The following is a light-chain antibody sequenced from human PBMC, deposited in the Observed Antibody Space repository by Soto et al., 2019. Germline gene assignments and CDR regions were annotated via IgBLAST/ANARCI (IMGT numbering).Light chain of an antibody. CDR1: NSNIGNNY. CDR3: GTWDSSLSVVL. V-gene: IGLV1-51*01. J-gene: IGLJ2*01. CDR2: DND. Sequence: QSALTQPPSVSAAPGQKVTISCSGTNSNIGNNYVSWYQQLPGAVPKLLIYDNDKRPSGIPDRFSASKSGTSATLGITGLQTGDEADYYCGTWDSSLSVVLFGGGTQLTVL.